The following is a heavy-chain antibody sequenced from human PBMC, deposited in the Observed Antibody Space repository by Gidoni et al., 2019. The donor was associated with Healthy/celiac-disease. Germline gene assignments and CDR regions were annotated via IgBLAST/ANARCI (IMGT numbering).Heavy chain of an antibody. D-gene: IGHD6-19*01. CDR2: IIPILGIA. J-gene: IGHJ4*02. Sequence: QVQPVQSGVEVKKLRPSVKVPCKASAGTFSSYTISWVRPAPGQGLKWMGRIIPILGIANYVQKFQGKDTITTYKATSTAYMELSSLRSEDTAVYYCASDTSGWPYYFDYWGQGTLVTVSS. V-gene: IGHV1-69*02. CDR3: ASDTSGWPYYFDY. CDR1: AGTFSSYT.